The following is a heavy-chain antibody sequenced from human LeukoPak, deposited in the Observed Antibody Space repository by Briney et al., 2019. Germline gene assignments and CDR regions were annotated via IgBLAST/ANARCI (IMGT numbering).Heavy chain of an antibody. CDR2: MTSTSTI. CDR3: ARDIAAAGTNWFDP. Sequence: GGSLRLSCAASGFTFSSYSMNWVRQAPGKGLEWVATMTSTSTIYYADSVKGRFTISRDNAKNSVYLQMNSLRDEDTAVYYCARDIAAAGTNWFDPWGQGTLVTVSS. CDR1: GFTFSSYS. J-gene: IGHJ5*02. D-gene: IGHD6-13*01. V-gene: IGHV3-69-1*01.